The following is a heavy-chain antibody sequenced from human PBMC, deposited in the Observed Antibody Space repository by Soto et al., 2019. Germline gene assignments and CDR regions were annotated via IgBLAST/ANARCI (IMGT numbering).Heavy chain of an antibody. CDR3: GKAVGVVVTPGVVFDY. J-gene: IGHJ4*02. Sequence: GGSLILSCAASGFTFSSYAMSWVRQAPGKGREWVSAISGSDCSTYYADSVKGWFTISRDKSKKTLYLQTNSLRAEDTAVYYCGKAVGVVVTPGVVFDYWGQGTL. V-gene: IGHV3-23*01. CDR2: ISGSDCST. CDR1: GFTFSSYA. D-gene: IGHD3-22*01.